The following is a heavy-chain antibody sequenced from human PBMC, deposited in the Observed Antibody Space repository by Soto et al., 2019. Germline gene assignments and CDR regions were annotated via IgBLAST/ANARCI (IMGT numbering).Heavy chain of an antibody. Sequence: GGSLRLSCAASGFTFSSYAMHWVRQAPGKGLEWVAVISYDGSNKYYADSVKGRFTISRDNSKNTLYLQMNSLRAEDTAVYYCARPLRPLGYMDVWGQGTTVTVSS. J-gene: IGHJ6*02. CDR1: GFTFSSYA. CDR2: ISYDGSNK. CDR3: ARPLRPLGYMDV. D-gene: IGHD2-15*01. V-gene: IGHV3-30-3*01.